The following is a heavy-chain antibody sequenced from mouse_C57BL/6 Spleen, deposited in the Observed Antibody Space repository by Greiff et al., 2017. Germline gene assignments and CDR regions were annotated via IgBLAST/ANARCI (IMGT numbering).Heavy chain of an antibody. D-gene: IGHD2-5*01. CDR1: GFTFSSYA. Sequence: EVQLQQSGEGLVKPGGSLKLSCAASGFTFSSYAMSWVRQTPEKRLEWVAYISSGGDYIYYADTVKGRFTISRDNARNTLYLQMSSLKSEDTAMYYCTRSYSNYFAYWGQGTLVTVSA. CDR2: ISSGGDYI. V-gene: IGHV5-9-1*02. J-gene: IGHJ3*01. CDR3: TRSYSNYFAY.